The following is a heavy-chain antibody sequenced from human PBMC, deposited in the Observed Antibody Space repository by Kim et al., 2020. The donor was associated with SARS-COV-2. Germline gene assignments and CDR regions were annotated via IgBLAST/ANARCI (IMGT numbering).Heavy chain of an antibody. V-gene: IGHV4-39*07. Sequence: SETLSLTCTVSGGSISSSSYYWGWSRQPPGKGLEWIGSIYYSGSTYYNPSLKSRVTISVDTSKNQFSLKLSSVTAADTAVYYCARDADPFDWLTPFDYWGQGTLVTVSS. D-gene: IGHD3-9*01. CDR2: IYYSGST. CDR1: GGSISSSSYY. J-gene: IGHJ4*02. CDR3: ARDADPFDWLTPFDY.